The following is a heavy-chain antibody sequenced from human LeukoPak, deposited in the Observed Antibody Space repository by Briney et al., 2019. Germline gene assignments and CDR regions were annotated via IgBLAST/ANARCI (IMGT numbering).Heavy chain of an antibody. V-gene: IGHV3-74*01. J-gene: IGHJ1*01. D-gene: IGHD6-13*01. CDR3: AKEEYSSSLRYFQH. CDR1: EFTFGRYW. CDR2: ITTDGSGT. Sequence: GGSLRLSCADSEFTFGRYWMHWVRQAPGKGLVWVSHITTDGSGTSYADSVKGRFTISRDNAQNTLYLQMNSLRAEDTAVYYCAKEEYSSSLRYFQHWGQGTLVTVSS.